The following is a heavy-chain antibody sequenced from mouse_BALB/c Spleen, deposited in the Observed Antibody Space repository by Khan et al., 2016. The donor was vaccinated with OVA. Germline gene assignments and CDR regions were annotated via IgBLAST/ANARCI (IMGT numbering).Heavy chain of an antibody. J-gene: IGHJ4*01. D-gene: IGHD2-10*01. CDR3: ARPPYFSYTLDH. Sequence: QIQLVQSGPALKKPGETVKISCKASGYTFTNYGMNWVKQSPGKALKWMGWINTYTGETTYADDFKGRFAFSLETSANTAYLQINNLKNEDTATYFCARPPYFSYTLDHWGQGTSVTISS. V-gene: IGHV9-3-1*01. CDR2: INTYTGET. CDR1: GYTFTNYG.